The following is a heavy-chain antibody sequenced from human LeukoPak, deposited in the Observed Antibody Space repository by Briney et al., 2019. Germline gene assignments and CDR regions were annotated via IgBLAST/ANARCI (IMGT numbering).Heavy chain of an antibody. J-gene: IGHJ1*01. CDR1: GGSISSSSYY. V-gene: IGHV4-39*01. CDR2: IYYSGST. CDR3: ARRLAEYCQH. Sequence: SETLSLTCTVSGGSISSSSYYWGWIRQPPGKGLEWIGRIYYSGSTYYNASLKSRVTISVDTSKNQFSLKLSSVTAADTAVYYCARRLAEYCQHWGQGTLVTVSS.